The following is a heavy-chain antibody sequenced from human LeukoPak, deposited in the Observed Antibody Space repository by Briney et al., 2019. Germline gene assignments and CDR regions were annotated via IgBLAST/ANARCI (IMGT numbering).Heavy chain of an antibody. Sequence: SETLSLTCTVSVDSISGYYWSWIRQPPGKGLEWIGYMYYSGNTNYNPSLKSRLTTSLDTSKNQFSLKLSSVTAADTAVYYCARGKYYFDYWGQGTLVTVSS. CDR1: VDSISGYY. CDR3: ARGKYYFDY. J-gene: IGHJ4*02. CDR2: MYYSGNT. V-gene: IGHV4-59*01.